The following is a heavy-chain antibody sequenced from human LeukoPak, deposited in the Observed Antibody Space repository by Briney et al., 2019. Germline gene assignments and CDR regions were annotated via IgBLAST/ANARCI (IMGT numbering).Heavy chain of an antibody. CDR2: ISSSSSYI. V-gene: IGHV3-21*04. D-gene: IGHD6-13*01. CDR1: GFTFSSYS. Sequence: GGSLRLPCAASGFTFSSYSMNWVRQAPGKGLEWVSSISSSSSYIYYADSVKGRFTISRDNAKNTLFLHMNSLRAEDTAVYYCADYVDAATENTIDYWGQGTLATVSS. CDR3: ADYVDAATENTIDY. J-gene: IGHJ4*02.